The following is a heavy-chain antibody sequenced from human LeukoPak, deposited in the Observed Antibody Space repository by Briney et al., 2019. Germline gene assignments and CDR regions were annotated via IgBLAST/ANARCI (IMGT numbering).Heavy chain of an antibody. J-gene: IGHJ4*02. CDR3: ARWGCSGGSCYSDH. Sequence: PSETLSLTCTVSGGSISSSSYYWGWIRQPPGKGLEWIGSIYYSGSTYYNPSLKSRVTISVDTSKNQFSLKLSSVTAADTAVYYCARWGCSGGSCYSDHWGQGTLVTVSS. D-gene: IGHD2-15*01. V-gene: IGHV4-39*01. CDR1: GGSISSSSYY. CDR2: IYYSGST.